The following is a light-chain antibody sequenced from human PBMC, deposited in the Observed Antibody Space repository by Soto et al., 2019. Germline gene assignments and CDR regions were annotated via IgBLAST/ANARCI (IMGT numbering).Light chain of an antibody. CDR3: SSYTSSSTLV. J-gene: IGLJ2*01. CDR2: DVS. Sequence: QSALTQPASVSGSPGQSITISCTGTISDVGGYNSVSWYQHHPGKAPKFMIYDVSNRPSGVSNRFSVSKSGNTASLTISGLQAEDEADYYCSSYTSSSTLVFGGGTKLTVL. CDR1: ISDVGGYNS. V-gene: IGLV2-14*03.